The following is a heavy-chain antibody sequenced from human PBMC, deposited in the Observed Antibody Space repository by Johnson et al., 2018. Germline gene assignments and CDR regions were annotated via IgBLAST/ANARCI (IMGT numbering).Heavy chain of an antibody. J-gene: IGHJ3*02. CDR2: VIPSLGIT. CDR3: TKEGSDVDMARPLGTFHI. V-gene: IGHV1-69*09. D-gene: IGHD5-24*01. CDR1: GGTFNSYT. Sequence: QVQLVESGAEVKKPGSSVKVSCKASGGTFNSYTISWVRQAPGQGLEWMGRVIPSLGITKSAQKFQDRLTISADTSATTAYMELSSLTSEDRAVYYVTKEGSDVDMARPLGTFHIWGQGTLVTVSS.